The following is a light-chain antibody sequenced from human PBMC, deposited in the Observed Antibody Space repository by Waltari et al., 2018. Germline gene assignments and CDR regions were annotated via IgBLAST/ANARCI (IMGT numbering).Light chain of an antibody. Sequence: QSALTQPASVSGSPGPSITISCTGTSSDAGGYHSVSWYQQHPGKAPKLMIYDVSNRPSGVSNRFSGSKSGNTASLTISGLQAEDEADYYCSSYTSSSTRVFGGGTKLTVL. J-gene: IGLJ2*01. CDR3: SSYTSSSTRV. CDR1: SSDAGGYHS. CDR2: DVS. V-gene: IGLV2-14*03.